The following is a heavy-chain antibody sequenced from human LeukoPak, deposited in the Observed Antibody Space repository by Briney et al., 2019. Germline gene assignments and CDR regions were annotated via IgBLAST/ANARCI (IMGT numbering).Heavy chain of an antibody. CDR3: ASVVGLEWPGGWFDP. CDR2: ISAYNGNT. D-gene: IGHD3-3*01. J-gene: IGHJ5*02. CDR1: GYTFTSYG. Sequence: ASVKVSCKASGYTFTSYGISWVRQAPGQGLEWMGWISAYNGNTNYAQKLQGRATMTTDTSTSTAYMELRSLRSDDTAVYYCASVVGLEWPGGWFDPWGQGTLVTVSS. V-gene: IGHV1-18*01.